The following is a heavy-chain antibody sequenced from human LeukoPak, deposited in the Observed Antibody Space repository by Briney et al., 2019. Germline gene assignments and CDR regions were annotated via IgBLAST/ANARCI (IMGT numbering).Heavy chain of an antibody. CDR3: ARVMTAITNWFDP. CDR2: IFSDGST. Sequence: GGSLRLSRAASGFTVSSNYVSWVRQAPGMGLEWVSVIFSDGSTYYADSVKGRFTISRDNSKNTLYLQMNNLRAEDTAVYYCARVMTAITNWFDPWGQGTLVTVSS. V-gene: IGHV3-66*01. CDR1: GFTVSSNY. J-gene: IGHJ5*02. D-gene: IGHD2-21*02.